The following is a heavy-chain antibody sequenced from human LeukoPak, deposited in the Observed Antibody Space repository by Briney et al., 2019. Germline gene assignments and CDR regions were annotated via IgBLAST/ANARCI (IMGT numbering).Heavy chain of an antibody. D-gene: IGHD3-10*01. CDR2: ISGSGGT. Sequence: PGGSLRLSCAVSGFTFRTYAMSWVRQAPGKGLEWFSAISGSGGTYYADSVKGRFTISRDNSKNTLYLQMSSLRAEDTAVYYCVKGLLWYGELLSYFDYWGQGTLVTVSS. CDR1: GFTFRTYA. V-gene: IGHV3-23*01. J-gene: IGHJ4*02. CDR3: VKGLLWYGELLSYFDY.